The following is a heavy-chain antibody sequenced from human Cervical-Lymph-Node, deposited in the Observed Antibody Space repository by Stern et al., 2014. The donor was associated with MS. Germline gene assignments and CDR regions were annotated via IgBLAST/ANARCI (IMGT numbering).Heavy chain of an antibody. D-gene: IGHD3-10*01. J-gene: IGHJ6*02. CDR2: IIPILGIA. V-gene: IGHV1-69*08. CDR1: GGTFSSYT. CDR3: ARDDYYGSYGMDV. Sequence: QVQLVQSGAEVKKPGSSVKVSCKASGGTFSSYTISWVRQAPGQGLEXMGRIIPILGIANYAQKFQGRVTITADKSTSTAYMELSSLRSEDTAVYYCARDDYYGSYGMDVWGQGTTVTVSS.